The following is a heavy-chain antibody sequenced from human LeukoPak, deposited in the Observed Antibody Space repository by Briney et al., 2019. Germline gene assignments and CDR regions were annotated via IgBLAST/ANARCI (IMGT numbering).Heavy chain of an antibody. J-gene: IGHJ4*02. V-gene: IGHV1-18*01. D-gene: IGHD3-22*01. CDR3: ARDYDSSGYYYY. CDR2: ISACNGNT. Sequence: ASVKVSCKASGGTFSSYAISWVRQAPGQGLEWMGWISACNGNTNYAQKLQGRVTMTTDTSTSTAYMELRSLRSDDTAVYYCARDYDSSGYYYYWGQGTLVTVSS. CDR1: GGTFSSYA.